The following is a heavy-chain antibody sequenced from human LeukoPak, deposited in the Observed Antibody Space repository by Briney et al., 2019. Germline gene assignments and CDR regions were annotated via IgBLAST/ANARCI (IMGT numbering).Heavy chain of an antibody. V-gene: IGHV3-23*01. CDR2: ISATGGSA. CDR1: GFTFSNFW. Sequence: PGGSLRLSCTVSGFTFSNFWMSWVRQAPGKGLEWVSSISATGGSAYYADSVKGRSTISRDNSKNTLYLQMRSLRAEDTAVYYCAKGSSTYSITSYWYFDLWGRGTLVTVSS. D-gene: IGHD6-13*01. J-gene: IGHJ2*01. CDR3: AKGSSTYSITSYWYFDL.